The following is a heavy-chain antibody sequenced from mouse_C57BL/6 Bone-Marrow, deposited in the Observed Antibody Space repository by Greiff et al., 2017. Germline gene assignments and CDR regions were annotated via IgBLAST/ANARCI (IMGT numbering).Heavy chain of an antibody. V-gene: IGHV14-4*01. CDR3: TTNWE. Sequence: VQLQQSGAELVRPGASVKLSCTASGFNIKDDYMHWVKQRPDKGLEWIGRIDPENGDTEYASKFQGKATITADTSSNTSYLQLSSLTSEDTAVYYCTTNWERGQGTTLTGSS. J-gene: IGHJ2*01. CDR2: IDPENGDT. CDR1: GFNIKDDY. D-gene: IGHD4-1*01.